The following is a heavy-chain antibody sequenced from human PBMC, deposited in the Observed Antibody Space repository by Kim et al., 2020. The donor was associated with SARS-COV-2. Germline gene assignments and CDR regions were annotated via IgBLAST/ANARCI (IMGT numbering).Heavy chain of an antibody. V-gene: IGHV3-11*01. D-gene: IGHD3-3*01. CDR3: ARTDFWSGYYFDS. J-gene: IGHJ4*02. Sequence: YADAVEGRFTISRDDAKNSPYLQMNSLRAEDTAVYYCARTDFWSGYYFDSWGQGTLVTVSS.